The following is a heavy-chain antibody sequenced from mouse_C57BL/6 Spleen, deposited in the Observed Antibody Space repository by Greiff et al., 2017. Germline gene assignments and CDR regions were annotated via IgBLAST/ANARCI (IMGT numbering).Heavy chain of an antibody. J-gene: IGHJ4*01. V-gene: IGHV14-2*01. CDR1: GFNIKDYY. Sequence: VHVKQSGAELVKPGASVKLSCTASGFNIKDYYMHWVKQRPEQGLEWIGRIDPEDGETKYAPKFQGKATITAYTSSNTAYLQLSSLTSEDTAVYYCASFNYYAYDDYARDYWGQGTPVTVSS. D-gene: IGHD2-2*01. CDR2: IDPEDGET. CDR3: ASFNYYAYDDYARDY.